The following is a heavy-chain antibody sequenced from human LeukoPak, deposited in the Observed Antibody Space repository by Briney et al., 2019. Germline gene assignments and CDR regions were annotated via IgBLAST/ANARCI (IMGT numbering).Heavy chain of an antibody. J-gene: IGHJ4*02. CDR1: GLTIHNAW. Sequence: GGSLRLSCAASGLTIHNAWMNWVRQAPGKGLEWVGRIKSKTDGATTYYAAPVKGRFTISRDDSNNTLYLQMSSLKTEDTAVYYCTSGADVRGTILLGDSDWGQGTLVIVSS. D-gene: IGHD3-10*01. V-gene: IGHV3-15*01. CDR3: TSGADVRGTILLGDSD. CDR2: IKSKTDGATT.